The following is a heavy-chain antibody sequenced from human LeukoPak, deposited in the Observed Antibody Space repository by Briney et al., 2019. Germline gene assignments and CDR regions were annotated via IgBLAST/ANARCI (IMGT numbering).Heavy chain of an antibody. D-gene: IGHD6-6*01. CDR3: ARHRSSWLIDY. V-gene: IGHV3-23*01. J-gene: IGHJ4*02. CDR2: ISDSGGNT. Sequence: GGSLRLSCAASGFTFNSYAMSWVRQAPWERLQWVSGISDSGGNTYYADSVRGRFTISRDNSKNTLYLQMNSLRAEDTAVYYCARHRSSWLIDYWGQGTLVTISS. CDR1: GFTFNSYA.